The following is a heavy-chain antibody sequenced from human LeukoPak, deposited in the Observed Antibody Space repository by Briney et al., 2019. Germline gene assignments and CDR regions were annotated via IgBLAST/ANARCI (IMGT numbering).Heavy chain of an antibody. D-gene: IGHD3-10*01. V-gene: IGHV4-59*01. CDR1: GGSISSYY. J-gene: IGHJ6*03. CDR3: ASSPAHYYGSGSAGYYYYYMDV. Sequence: SETLSLTCTVSGGSISSYYWSWLRQPPGKGLEWIGYIYYGGSTNYNPSLKSRVTISVDTSKNQFSLKLSSVTAADTAVYYCASSPAHYYGSGSAGYYYYYMDVWGKGTTVTVSS. CDR2: IYYGGST.